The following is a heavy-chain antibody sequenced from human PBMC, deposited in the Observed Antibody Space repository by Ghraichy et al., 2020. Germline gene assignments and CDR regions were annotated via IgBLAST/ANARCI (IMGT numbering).Heavy chain of an antibody. V-gene: IGHV4-4*02. J-gene: IGHJ6*02. Sequence: SETLSLTCAVSGGSISSSNWWSWVRQPPGKGLEWIGEIYHSGSTNYNPSLKSRVTISVDKSKNQFSLKLSSVTAADTAVYYCAGITQTYDFWSGLYYYYGMDVWGQGTTVTVSS. D-gene: IGHD3-3*01. CDR2: IYHSGST. CDR3: AGITQTYDFWSGLYYYYGMDV. CDR1: GGSISSSNW.